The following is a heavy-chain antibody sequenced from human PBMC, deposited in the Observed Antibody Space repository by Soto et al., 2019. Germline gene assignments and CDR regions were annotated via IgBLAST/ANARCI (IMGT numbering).Heavy chain of an antibody. CDR2: INPSVGST. J-gene: IGHJ6*02. D-gene: IGHD4-4*01. CDR3: ASSYSNYALIDYYYYGMDV. V-gene: IGHV1-46*01. CDR1: GYSFTTYY. Sequence: ASVKVSCKASGYSFTTYYLYWVRQAPGQRIEWMATINPSVGSTSYAQKIQGRITVTRDTATSTVYMELSSLRSEDTAVYYCASSYSNYALIDYYYYGMDVWGQGTTVTVSS.